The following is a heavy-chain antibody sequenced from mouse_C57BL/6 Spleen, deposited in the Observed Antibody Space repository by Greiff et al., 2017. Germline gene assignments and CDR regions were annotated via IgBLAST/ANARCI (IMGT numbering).Heavy chain of an antibody. CDR1: GYTFTSYW. J-gene: IGHJ1*03. Sequence: QVQLQQPGAELVKPGASVKMSCQASGYTFTSYWITWVKQRPGQGLAWIGDIYPGSGSTNYNEKFKSKATLTVDTSSSTAYMQLSSLTSEDSAVYYCARVYGSSYWYCDVWGTGTTVTVAS. CDR3: ARVYGSSYWYCDV. V-gene: IGHV1-55*01. CDR2: IYPGSGST. D-gene: IGHD1-1*01.